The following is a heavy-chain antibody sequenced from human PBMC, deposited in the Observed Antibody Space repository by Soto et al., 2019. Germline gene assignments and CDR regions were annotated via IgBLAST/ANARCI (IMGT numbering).Heavy chain of an antibody. V-gene: IGHV3-74*01. D-gene: IGHD1-1*01. CDR2: ISDDGSTA. CDR1: GFTFSAYW. J-gene: IGHJ4*02. CDR3: ARGPRVSSTGTGAH. Sequence: CAVSGFTFSAYWMHWVRQVPGKGLTWVSRISDDGSTATYADSVKGRFVISRDNAKNSLYLEMNTLRVDDSGLYYCARGPRVSSTGTGAHWGRGTLVTVSS.